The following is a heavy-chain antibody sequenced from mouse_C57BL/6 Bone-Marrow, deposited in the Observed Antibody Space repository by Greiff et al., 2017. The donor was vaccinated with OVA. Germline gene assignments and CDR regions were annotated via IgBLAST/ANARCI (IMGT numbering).Heavy chain of an antibody. CDR2: IHPNSGST. J-gene: IGHJ3*01. D-gene: IGHD2-4*01. Sequence: QVQLKQPGAELVKPGASVKLSCKASGYTFTSYWMHWVKQRPGQGLEWIGMIHPNSGSTNYNEKFKSKATLTVDKSSSTAYMQLSSLTSEDSAVYYCARGDYDRVFAYWGQGTLVTVSA. CDR3: ARGDYDRVFAY. CDR1: GYTFTSYW. V-gene: IGHV1-64*01.